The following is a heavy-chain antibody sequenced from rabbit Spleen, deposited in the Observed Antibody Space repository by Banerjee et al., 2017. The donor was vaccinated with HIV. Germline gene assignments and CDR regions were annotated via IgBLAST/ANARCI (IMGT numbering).Heavy chain of an antibody. J-gene: IGHJ6*01. D-gene: IGHD7-1*01. Sequence: QEQLVESGGGLVQPGGSLKLSCTASGFSFSTKAVMCWVRQAPGKGLEWISCIAGSSSGFTYSATWATGRFTISKTSSTTVTLQMTSLTVADTATYFCARDTGTSFSSYGMDLWGPGTLVTVS. CDR2: IAGSSSGFT. CDR1: GFSFSTKAV. V-gene: IGHV1S45*01. CDR3: ARDTGTSFSSYGMDL.